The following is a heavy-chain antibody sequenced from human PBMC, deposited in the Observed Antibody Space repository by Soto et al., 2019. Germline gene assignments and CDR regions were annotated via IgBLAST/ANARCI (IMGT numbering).Heavy chain of an antibody. CDR3: ARVLEGRNYEGYYFDY. Sequence: EVQLLESGGGLVQPGGSLRLSCAASGFTVSSNYMSWVRQAPGKGLEWVSVIYSGGSTYYADSVKGRFTISRDNSKNTLYLQMNSLRAEDTAVYYCARVLEGRNYEGYYFDYWGQGTLVTVSS. D-gene: IGHD1-7*01. CDR1: GFTVSSNY. V-gene: IGHV3-53*01. J-gene: IGHJ4*02. CDR2: IYSGGST.